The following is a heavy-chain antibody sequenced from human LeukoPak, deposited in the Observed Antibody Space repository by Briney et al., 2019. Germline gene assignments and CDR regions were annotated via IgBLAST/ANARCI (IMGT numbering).Heavy chain of an antibody. D-gene: IGHD2-2*01. CDR3: ARDSVVVVPAARVGYYYYGIDI. Sequence: SETLSLTCTVSGGLISSYYWSWIRQPAGKGLEWIGRIYTSGSTHYNPSLKSRVTMSVDTSKNQFSLKLSSVTAADTAVYYCARDSVVVVPAARVGYYYYGIDIWGQGTTVTVSS. CDR2: IYTSGST. CDR1: GGLISSYY. J-gene: IGHJ6*02. V-gene: IGHV4-4*07.